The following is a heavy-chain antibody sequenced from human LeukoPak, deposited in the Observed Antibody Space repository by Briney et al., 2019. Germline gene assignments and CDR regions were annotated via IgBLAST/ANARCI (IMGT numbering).Heavy chain of an antibody. CDR2: ISYDGSNK. Sequence: PGGSLRLSCAASGFTFSSYGMHWVRQAPGKGLEWVAVISYDGSNKYYADFVKGRFTISRDNSKNTLYLQMNSLRAEDTAVYYCAKSNREDIVVVPAALRDYYFDYWGQGTLVTVSS. V-gene: IGHV3-30*18. CDR1: GFTFSSYG. J-gene: IGHJ4*02. CDR3: AKSNREDIVVVPAALRDYYFDY. D-gene: IGHD2-2*01.